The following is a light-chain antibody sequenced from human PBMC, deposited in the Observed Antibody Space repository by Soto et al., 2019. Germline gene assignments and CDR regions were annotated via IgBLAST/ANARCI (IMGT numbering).Light chain of an antibody. CDR2: DVS. Sequence: QSALTQPASVSGSPGQSITISCTGTRSDVGAYNYVSWYQQHPGKVPKLMIYDVSNRPSGVSNRFSGSKSGNTASLTISGLQAEDEAHYYCSSYTSSSTVVFGVGTKLTVL. V-gene: IGLV2-14*01. CDR1: RSDVGAYNY. CDR3: SSYTSSSTVV. J-gene: IGLJ2*01.